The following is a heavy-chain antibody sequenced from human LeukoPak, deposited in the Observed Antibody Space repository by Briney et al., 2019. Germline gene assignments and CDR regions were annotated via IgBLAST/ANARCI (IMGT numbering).Heavy chain of an antibody. CDR2: ISYDGSNK. V-gene: IGHV3-30*18. J-gene: IGHJ3*02. Sequence: GGSLRLSCAASGFTFSSYAMSWVRQAPGKGLEWVAVISYDGSNKYYADSVKGRFTISRDNSKNTLYLQMNSLRAEDTAVYYCAKDLGPRFGDSSGYYPDAFDIWGQGTMVTVSS. D-gene: IGHD3-22*01. CDR1: GFTFSSYA. CDR3: AKDLGPRFGDSSGYYPDAFDI.